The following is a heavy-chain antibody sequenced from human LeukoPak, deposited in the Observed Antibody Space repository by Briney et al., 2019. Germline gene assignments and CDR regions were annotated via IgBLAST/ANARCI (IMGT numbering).Heavy chain of an antibody. CDR1: GDSISNSNFY. V-gene: IGHV4-39*07. J-gene: IGHJ5*02. CDR2: IYHSGST. Sequence: SETLSLTCTVYGDSISNSNFYWSWIRQPPGKGLEWIGSIYHSGSTYYNPSLKSRVTISVDTSKNQFSLKLSSVTAADTAVYYCARWGAIVATIGQNWFDPWGQGTLVTVSS. CDR3: ARWGAIVATIGQNWFDP. D-gene: IGHD5-12*01.